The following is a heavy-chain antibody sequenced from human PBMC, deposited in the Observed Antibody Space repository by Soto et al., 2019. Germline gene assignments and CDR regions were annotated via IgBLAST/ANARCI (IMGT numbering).Heavy chain of an antibody. CDR2: IRAYNGDT. D-gene: IGHD3-10*01. CDR1: GYTFTADD. J-gene: IGHJ6*02. Sequence: GPSVKGSCKTSGYTFTADDIYWVRQAPGQGLEWMGWIRAYNGDTNYAQKFQTRVTMTTDKSTDTAYMDLRSLTSDDTAIYYCARAGAAPYYYYGLDVWGQGTTVTVSS. V-gene: IGHV1-18*01. CDR3: ARAGAAPYYYYGLDV.